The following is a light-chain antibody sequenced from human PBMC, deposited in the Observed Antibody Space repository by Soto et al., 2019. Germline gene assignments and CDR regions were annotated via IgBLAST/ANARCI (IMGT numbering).Light chain of an antibody. CDR2: AAC. V-gene: IGKV1-8*01. CDR1: QGISSY. CDR3: QQYYSYPFT. J-gene: IGKJ3*01. Sequence: AIRMTQSPSSFSAATGDRVTITCRASQGISSYLAWYQQKPGKAPKLLIYAACTLQSGVPSRFSGSGSGTDFTLTISCLQSEDFATYYCQQYYSYPFTFGPGPKVDI.